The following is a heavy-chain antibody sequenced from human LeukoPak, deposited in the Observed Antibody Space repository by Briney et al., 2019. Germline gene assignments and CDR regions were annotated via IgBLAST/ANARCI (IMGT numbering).Heavy chain of an antibody. CDR1: GYTFSHYA. D-gene: IGHD2-15*01. CDR3: ARAGTGYCSDSNCSIEH. CDR2: VNTDTGNP. Sequence: ASVKVSCKASGYTFSHYAMNWVRQAPGQGLEWMGWVNTDTGNPTYAQGFTGRFVFSLDTSVSTAYLQISSLQTEDTAVYYCARAGTGYCSDSNCSIEHWGQGTLVTVSS. J-gene: IGHJ4*02. V-gene: IGHV7-4-1*02.